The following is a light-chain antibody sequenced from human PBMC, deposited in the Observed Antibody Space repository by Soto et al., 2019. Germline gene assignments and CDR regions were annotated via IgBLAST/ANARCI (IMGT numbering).Light chain of an antibody. CDR1: SSNIGSNT. V-gene: IGLV1-44*01. Sequence: SALAQPPSASGTPGQRVTISCSGSSSNIGSNTVNWYQQLPGSAPKLLIYSNNQRPSGIPDRFSGSKSGTSASLAISGLQSEDEADYYCAAWDDSPNGYAFGTGTKVTVL. J-gene: IGLJ1*01. CDR3: AAWDDSPNGYA. CDR2: SNN.